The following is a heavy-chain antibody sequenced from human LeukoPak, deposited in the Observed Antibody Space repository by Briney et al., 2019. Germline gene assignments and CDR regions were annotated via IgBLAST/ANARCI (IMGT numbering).Heavy chain of an antibody. J-gene: IGHJ5*02. CDR2: INPNSGGT. CDR1: GYTFTGYY. D-gene: IGHD6-13*01. CDR3: ARAPPLIAAAGTWFDP. Sequence: ASVKVSCKASGYTFTGYYMHWVRQAPGQGLEWMGWINPNSGGTNYAQKFQGRVTMTRDTSISTAYMELSRLRSDDTAVYYCARAPPLIAAAGTWFDPWGQGTLVTVSS. V-gene: IGHV1-2*02.